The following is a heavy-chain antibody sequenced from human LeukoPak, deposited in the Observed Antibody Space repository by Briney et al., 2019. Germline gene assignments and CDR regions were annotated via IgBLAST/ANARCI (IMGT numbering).Heavy chain of an antibody. J-gene: IGHJ6*03. V-gene: IGHV3-11*01. Sequence: GGSLRLSCAASGFTFSDYHMSWIRQAPGKGLEWVSYISATNTDIHYTDSVTGRFTISRDKAKNSLYLQMNSLSAEDTAVYYCARDRCSGGGCYFYYMDVWGKGTTVAISS. CDR2: ISATNTDI. CDR1: GFTFSDYH. CDR3: ARDRCSGGGCYFYYMDV. D-gene: IGHD2-15*01.